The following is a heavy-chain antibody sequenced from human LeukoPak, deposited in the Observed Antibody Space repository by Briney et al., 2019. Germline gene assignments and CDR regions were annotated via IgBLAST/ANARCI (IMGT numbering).Heavy chain of an antibody. CDR1: GGSISSTTFY. J-gene: IGHJ5*02. V-gene: IGHV4-39*01. Sequence: PSETLSLTCTVAGGSISSTTFYWGWIRQPPGKGLEWIASIHYSGNTYYNPSVRSRVTTSVDTSKNQISLKLSSVIAADMAVYYCARGYGSGNNWFDPWGQGTLVTVSS. CDR2: IHYSGNT. CDR3: ARGYGSGNNWFDP. D-gene: IGHD3-10*01.